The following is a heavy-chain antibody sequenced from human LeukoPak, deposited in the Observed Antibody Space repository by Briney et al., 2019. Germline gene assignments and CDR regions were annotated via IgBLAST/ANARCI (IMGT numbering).Heavy chain of an antibody. D-gene: IGHD6-13*01. CDR2: INHSGST. CDR1: GGSFSGYY. CDR3: VRVPLLYSSSFWWFDP. Sequence: PSETLSLTCAVYGGSFSGYYWSWIRQPPGKGLEWIGEINHSGSTNYNPSLKSRVTISVDTSKNQFSLKLSSVTAADTAVYYCVRVPLLYSSSFWWFDPWGQGTLVTISS. V-gene: IGHV4-34*01. J-gene: IGHJ5*02.